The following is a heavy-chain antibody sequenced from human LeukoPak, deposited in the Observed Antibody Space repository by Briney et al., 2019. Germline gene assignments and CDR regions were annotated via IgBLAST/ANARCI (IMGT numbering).Heavy chain of an antibody. CDR2: INHSGST. J-gene: IGHJ4*02. V-gene: IGHV4-39*07. Sequence: PSETLSLTCTVSGGSISSSSYYWGWIRQPPGKGLEWIGEINHSGSTNYNPSLKSRVTISVDTSKNQFSLKLSSVTAADTAVYYCARAPSPYDYGDITFDYWGQGTLVTVSS. D-gene: IGHD4-17*01. CDR1: GGSISSSSYY. CDR3: ARAPSPYDYGDITFDY.